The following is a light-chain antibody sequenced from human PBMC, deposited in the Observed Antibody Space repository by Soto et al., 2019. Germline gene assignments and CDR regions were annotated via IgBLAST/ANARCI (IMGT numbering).Light chain of an antibody. V-gene: IGKV3-11*01. CDR3: QQRGNWPWLN. Sequence: EIVLKQSPGTLSLSPGERATLSCRASQSVNNYLAWYQHKPGQAPRLLIYDASNRATGIPARFSGSGSGTDFTLTISSLEPEDSAVYYCQQRGNWPWLNLGGGTRVAIK. J-gene: IGKJ4*01. CDR1: QSVNNY. CDR2: DAS.